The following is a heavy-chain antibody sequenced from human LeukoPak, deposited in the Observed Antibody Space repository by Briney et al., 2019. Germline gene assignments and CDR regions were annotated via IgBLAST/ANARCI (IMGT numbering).Heavy chain of an antibody. Sequence: GGSLRLPCAASGFTFSSYAMSWVRQAPGKGLEWVSAISGSGGSTYYADSVKGRFTISRDNSKNSLYLQMNSLRAEDTAVYYCARGTFYFDYWGQGTLVTVSS. V-gene: IGHV3-23*01. CDR1: GFTFSSYA. CDR3: ARGTFYFDY. J-gene: IGHJ4*02. CDR2: ISGSGGST. D-gene: IGHD3-16*01.